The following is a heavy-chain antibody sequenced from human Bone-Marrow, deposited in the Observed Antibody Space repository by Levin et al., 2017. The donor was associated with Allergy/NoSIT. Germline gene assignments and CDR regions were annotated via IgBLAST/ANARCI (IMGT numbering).Heavy chain of an antibody. CDR3: ARQFPTVTTLNYYYYGMDG. Sequence: PGGSLRLSCAASGFTFSSYWMSWVRQAPGKGLEWVANIKQDGSEKYYVDSVKGRFTISRDNAKNSLYLQMNSLRAEDTAVYYCARQFPTVTTLNYYYYGMDGWGQGTTVTVSS. CDR2: IKQDGSEK. J-gene: IGHJ6*02. D-gene: IGHD4-17*01. V-gene: IGHV3-7*01. CDR1: GFTFSSYW.